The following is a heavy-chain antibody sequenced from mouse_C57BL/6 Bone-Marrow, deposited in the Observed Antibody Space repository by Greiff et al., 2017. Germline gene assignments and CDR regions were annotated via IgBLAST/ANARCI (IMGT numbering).Heavy chain of an antibody. Sequence: VKLQQSGAELAKPGASVKLSCKASGYTFTSYWMHWVKQRPGQGLEWIGYINPSSGYTTYNQKFKDHATLTADKSSSTAYMQRSSLTYEDSAVYYCARGNYVLYYAMCYWGQGASVTVSS. CDR3: ARGNYVLYYAMCY. D-gene: IGHD2-1*01. J-gene: IGHJ4*01. CDR2: INPSSGYT. CDR1: GYTFTSYW. V-gene: IGHV1-7*01.